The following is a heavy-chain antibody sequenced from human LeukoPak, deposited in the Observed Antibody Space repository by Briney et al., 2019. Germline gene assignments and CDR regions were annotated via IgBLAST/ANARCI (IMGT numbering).Heavy chain of an antibody. Sequence: GGSLRLSCAASGFTVSSNYMSWVRQAPGKGLEWVSVIYSGGSTYYADSVKGRFTISRDNSKNTLYLQMNSLRAEDTAVYYCARVKIYGGNSNWFDPWGQGTLVTVSS. CDR2: IYSGGST. J-gene: IGHJ5*02. V-gene: IGHV3-53*01. D-gene: IGHD4-23*01. CDR3: ARVKIYGGNSNWFDP. CDR1: GFTVSSNY.